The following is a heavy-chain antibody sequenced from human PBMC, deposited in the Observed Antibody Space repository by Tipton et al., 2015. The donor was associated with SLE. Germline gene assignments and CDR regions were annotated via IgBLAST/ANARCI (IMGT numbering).Heavy chain of an antibody. CDR1: GGSISSGGYS. J-gene: IGHJ6*03. CDR2: IYHSGST. CDR3: ARQGGHYYMDV. V-gene: IGHV4-30-2*01. D-gene: IGHD3-16*01. Sequence: LRLSCAVSGGSISSGGYSWSWIRQPPGKGLEWIGYIYHSGSTYYNPSLKSRVTISVDRSKNQFSLKLSSVTAADTAVYYCARQGGHYYMDVWGKGTTVTASS.